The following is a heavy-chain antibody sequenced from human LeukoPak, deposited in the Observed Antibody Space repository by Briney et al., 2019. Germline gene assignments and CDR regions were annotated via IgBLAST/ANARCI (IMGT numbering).Heavy chain of an antibody. CDR1: GGSISSSSYY. V-gene: IGHV4-39*07. CDR3: ARILWFGELFPPDAFDI. Sequence: SETLSLTCTVSGGSISSSSYYWGWIRQPPGKGLEWIGSIYYSGSTYYNPSLKSRVTISVDTSKNQFSLKLSSVTAADTAVYYCARILWFGELFPPDAFDIWGQGTMVTVSS. CDR2: IYYSGST. J-gene: IGHJ3*02. D-gene: IGHD3-10*01.